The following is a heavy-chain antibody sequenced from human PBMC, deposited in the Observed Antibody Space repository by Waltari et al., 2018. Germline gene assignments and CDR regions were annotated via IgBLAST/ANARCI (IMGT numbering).Heavy chain of an antibody. V-gene: IGHV1-69*01. J-gene: IGHJ4*02. CDR3: AKTPMRFQQLAYFDY. D-gene: IGHD6-13*01. CDR1: GGTFSSYA. Sequence: VQLVQSGAEVKKPGSSVKVSCKASGGTFSSYAISWVRQAPGQGLEWMGGIIPIFGTANYAQKFQGRVTITADESTSTAYMELSSLRAEDTALYYCAKTPMRFQQLAYFDYWGQGTLVTVSS. CDR2: IIPIFGTA.